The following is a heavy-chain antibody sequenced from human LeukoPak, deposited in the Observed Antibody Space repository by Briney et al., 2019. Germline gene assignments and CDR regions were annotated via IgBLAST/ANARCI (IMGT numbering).Heavy chain of an antibody. CDR3: ARGIAANTYYYYYYYMVV. D-gene: IGHD6-13*01. CDR2: INHSGST. V-gene: IGHV4-34*01. J-gene: IGHJ6*03. Sequence: SETLSLTCAVYGGSFSGYYWSWIRQPPGKGLEWIGEINHSGSTNYNPSLKSRVTISVDTSKNQFSLKLSSVTASDTAVYYCARGIAANTYYYYYYYMVVWGKGTTVTVSS. CDR1: GGSFSGYY.